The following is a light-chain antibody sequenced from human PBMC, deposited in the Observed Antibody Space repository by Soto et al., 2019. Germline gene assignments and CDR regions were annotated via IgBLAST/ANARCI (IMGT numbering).Light chain of an antibody. J-gene: IGKJ2*01. CDR1: QSLLHSNGYNY. CDR2: LGS. V-gene: IGKV2-28*01. CDR3: MQALQTPYT. Sequence: DTVLTQSPPSLPVTPGESASISCRSSQSLLHSNGYNYLDWYLQKPGQSPKLLIYLGSTRASGVPDRFSGSGSGTDFTLKISRVEAEDVGIYHCMQALQTPYTFGKGTKLEIK.